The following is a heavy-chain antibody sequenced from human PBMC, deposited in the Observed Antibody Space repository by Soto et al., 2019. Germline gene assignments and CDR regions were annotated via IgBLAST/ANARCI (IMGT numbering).Heavy chain of an antibody. CDR3: AKEFYIWGSYHYSPDFDY. V-gene: IGHV3-23*01. CDR2: ISGSGGST. Sequence: GSLRLSCAASGFTFSSYAMSWVRQAPGKGLEWVSAISGSGGSTYYADSVKGRFTISRDNSKNTLYLQMNSLRAEDTAVYYCAKEFYIWGSYHYSPDFDYWGQGTLVTVSS. D-gene: IGHD3-16*02. J-gene: IGHJ4*02. CDR1: GFTFSSYA.